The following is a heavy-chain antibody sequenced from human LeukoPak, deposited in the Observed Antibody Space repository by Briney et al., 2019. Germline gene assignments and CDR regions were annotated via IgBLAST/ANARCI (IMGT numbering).Heavy chain of an antibody. J-gene: IGHJ4*02. CDR1: GYSISSGYY. D-gene: IGHD6-13*01. Sequence: SETLSLTCAVSGYSISSGYYWGWIRQPPGKGLEWIGSIYHSGSTYYNPSHKSRVTISVDTSKNQFSLKLSSVTAADTAVYYCAGGKRAAAGTDYWGQGTLVTVSS. CDR2: IYHSGST. V-gene: IGHV4-38-2*01. CDR3: AGGKRAAAGTDY.